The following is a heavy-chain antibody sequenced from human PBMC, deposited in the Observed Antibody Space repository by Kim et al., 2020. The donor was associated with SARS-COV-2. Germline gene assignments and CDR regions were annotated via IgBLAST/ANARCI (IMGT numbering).Heavy chain of an antibody. CDR3: VRDYDL. V-gene: IGHV3-7*03. CDR1: GFTFSSHY. J-gene: IGHJ5*02. Sequence: GGSLRLSCAASGFTFSSHYMSWVRQAPGKGLEWVANIKQDGSEKYYVDSVKGRFTISRDNAKNSLYLQMNSLRAEDTAVYYCVRDYDLWGQGTLVTVSS. CDR2: IKQDGSEK.